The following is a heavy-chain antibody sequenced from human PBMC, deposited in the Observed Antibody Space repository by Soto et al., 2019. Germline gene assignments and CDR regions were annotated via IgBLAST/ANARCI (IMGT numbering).Heavy chain of an antibody. J-gene: IGHJ6*02. CDR3: AKGPTVFGAVISFDYYYGMYV. Sequence: PWVSLRLSCPASGFTFRTSAMSWVRHTPGCGLGWVSGISGSGAGSYYADSVKGGFTISRDNSKNTLYLQMHGLRAEDAAVYYCAKGPTVFGAVISFDYYYGMYVWGQGTPVTVSS. V-gene: IGHV3-23*01. CDR2: ISGSGAGS. D-gene: IGHD3-3*01. CDR1: GFTFRTSA.